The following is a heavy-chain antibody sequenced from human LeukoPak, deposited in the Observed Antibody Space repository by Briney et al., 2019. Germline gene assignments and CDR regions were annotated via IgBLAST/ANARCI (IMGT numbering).Heavy chain of an antibody. D-gene: IGHD2-2*01. Sequence: SETLSLTCTVSGGSISSYYWSWIRQPPWKGLEWIGYIYYSGSTNYNPSLKSRVTISVDTSKNQFSLKLSSVTAADTAVYYCARRRCSSTSCYVPAGWFDPWGQGTLVTVSS. J-gene: IGHJ5*02. CDR3: ARRRCSSTSCYVPAGWFDP. CDR2: IYYSGST. V-gene: IGHV4-59*08. CDR1: GGSISSYY.